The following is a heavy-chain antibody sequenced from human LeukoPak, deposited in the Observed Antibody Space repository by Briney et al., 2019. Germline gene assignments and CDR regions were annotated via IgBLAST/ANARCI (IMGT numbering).Heavy chain of an antibody. CDR2: MNLNSGST. Sequence: ASVKVSCKASGYTFPNYDINWVRQATGQGLEWMGWMNLNSGSTGYAQKFQGRVTMTRNTAISTVYMELSSLKSEDTAIYYCAKVGLGNTAIHIWGQGTMVTVSS. J-gene: IGHJ3*02. D-gene: IGHD3/OR15-3a*01. V-gene: IGHV1-8*01. CDR3: AKVGLGNTAIHI. CDR1: GYTFPNYD.